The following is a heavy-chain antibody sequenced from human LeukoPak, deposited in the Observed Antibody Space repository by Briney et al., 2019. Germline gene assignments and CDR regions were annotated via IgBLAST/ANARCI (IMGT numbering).Heavy chain of an antibody. CDR1: GYTFTSYD. D-gene: IGHD2-2*01. J-gene: IGHJ5*02. V-gene: IGHV1-8*01. CDR2: MNPNSGNT. CDR3: ARGPALYCSSTSCYAGSAFDP. Sequence: VASVKVSCKASGYTFTSYDINWARQATGQGLEWMGWMNPNSGNTGYAQKFQGRVTMTRNTSISTAYMELSSLRSEDTAVYYCARGPALYCSSTSCYAGSAFDPWGQGTLVTVSS.